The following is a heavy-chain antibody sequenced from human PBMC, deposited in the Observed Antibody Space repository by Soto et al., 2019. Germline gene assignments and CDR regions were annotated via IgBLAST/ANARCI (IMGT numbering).Heavy chain of an antibody. CDR3: ARHSPIVVVPAAMRSDYYYYMDV. Sequence: HGESLKISCKGSGYSFTSYWIGWVRQMPGKGLEWMGIIYPGDSDTRYSPSFQGQVTISADKSISTAYLQWSSLKASDTAMYYCARHSPIVVVPAAMRSDYYYYMDVWGKGTTVTVSS. CDR1: GYSFTSYW. J-gene: IGHJ6*03. D-gene: IGHD2-2*01. CDR2: IYPGDSDT. V-gene: IGHV5-51*01.